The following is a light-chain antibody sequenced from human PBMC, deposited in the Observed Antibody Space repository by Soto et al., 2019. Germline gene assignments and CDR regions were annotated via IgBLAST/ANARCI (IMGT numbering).Light chain of an antibody. CDR3: QQYNSYSWT. V-gene: IGKV1-5*03. J-gene: IGKJ1*01. Sequence: IQIAQSPSTLSASVGDRVTITCRASQSISSWLAWYQQKPGKAPKLLIYKASSLESGVPSRFSGSGSGTEFTLTISSMQPDDLANYYCQQYNSYSWTFGQGTKVYXK. CDR1: QSISSW. CDR2: KAS.